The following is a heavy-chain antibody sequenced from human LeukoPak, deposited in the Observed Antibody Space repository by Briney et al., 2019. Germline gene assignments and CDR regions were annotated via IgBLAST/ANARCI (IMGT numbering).Heavy chain of an antibody. Sequence: GGSLRLSCAASGFTFSNYWMNWVRQAPGKGLEWVANIKQDRSEKYYVDSVKGRFTISRDNAKNSLYLQMNSLRAEDTAVYYCARDGRQWLAFTYWGQGTLVTVPS. V-gene: IGHV3-7*03. CDR3: ARDGRQWLAFTY. J-gene: IGHJ4*02. CDR1: GFTFSNYW. CDR2: IKQDRSEK. D-gene: IGHD6-19*01.